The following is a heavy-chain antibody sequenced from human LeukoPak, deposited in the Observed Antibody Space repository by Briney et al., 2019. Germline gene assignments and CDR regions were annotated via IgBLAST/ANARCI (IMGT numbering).Heavy chain of an antibody. J-gene: IGHJ6*02. Sequence: GGSLRLSCTTSGFNFGDHAMTWVRQAPGKGLEWVGFIRSKAYRGTTEYVASVKGRFTISRDDYKSGVYLQMNSLKSEDTAVYYCSRGSIRLWVHNGVDVWGQGTTVTVSS. CDR2: IRSKAYRGTT. CDR1: GFNFGDHA. CDR3: SRGSIRLWVHNGVDV. D-gene: IGHD4/OR15-4a*01. V-gene: IGHV3-49*04.